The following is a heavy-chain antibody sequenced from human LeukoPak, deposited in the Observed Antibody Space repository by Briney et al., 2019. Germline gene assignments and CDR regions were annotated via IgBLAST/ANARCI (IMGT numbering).Heavy chain of an antibody. CDR2: ISAYNGNT. CDR1: GYTFTSYG. J-gene: IGHJ4*02. Sequence: ASVKVSCKASGYTFTSYGISWVRQAPGQGLEWMGWISAYNGNTDYAQKLQGRVTMTTDTSTSTAYMELRSLRSDDTAVYYCATKQWLVPFAYWGQGTLVTVSS. CDR3: ATKQWLVPFAY. V-gene: IGHV1-18*01. D-gene: IGHD6-19*01.